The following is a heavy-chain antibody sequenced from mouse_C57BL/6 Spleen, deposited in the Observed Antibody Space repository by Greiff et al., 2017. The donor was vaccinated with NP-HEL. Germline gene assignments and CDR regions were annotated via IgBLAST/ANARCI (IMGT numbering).Heavy chain of an antibody. V-gene: IGHV5-4*01. Sequence: EVKLVESGGGLVKPGGSLKLSCAASGFTFSSYAMSWVRQTPEKRLEWVATISDGGSYTSYPDNVKGRFTFSRDNANNNQYVKMSHLTSEDTAMYYCARDLITTVVAPYAMDYWGQGTSVTVSS. D-gene: IGHD1-1*01. CDR3: ARDLITTVVAPYAMDY. J-gene: IGHJ4*01. CDR1: GFTFSSYA. CDR2: ISDGGSYT.